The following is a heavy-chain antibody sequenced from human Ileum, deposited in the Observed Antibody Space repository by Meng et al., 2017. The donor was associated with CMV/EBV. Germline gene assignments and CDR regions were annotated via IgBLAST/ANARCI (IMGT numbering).Heavy chain of an antibody. CDR3: AREEVPVAMGAFDI. CDR2: IYYSGST. CDR1: GGSVSSDTYY. Sequence: GSLRLSCTVSGGSVSSDTYYWSWIRQPPGKGLEWIGYIYYSGSTNYNPSLKSRVTISIDMSKNQFSLNLSSVTAADTALYYCAREEVPVAMGAFDIWGQGTRVTVSS. D-gene: IGHD2-2*01. J-gene: IGHJ3*02. V-gene: IGHV4-61*01.